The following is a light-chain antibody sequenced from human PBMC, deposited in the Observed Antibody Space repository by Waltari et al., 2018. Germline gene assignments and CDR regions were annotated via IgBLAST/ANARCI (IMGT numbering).Light chain of an antibody. J-gene: IGKJ1*01. CDR1: QTISSY. CDR2: AAS. CDR3: QQSYSMPRT. V-gene: IGKV1-39*01. Sequence: DIQMTQSPSSLSASVGDRVPITCRASQTISSYLNWYQQKPEKAPKLLIYAASSLQSGVPSRFSGTGSGTDFTLTISSLQPEDFATYYCQQSYSMPRTFGQGTKVEIK.